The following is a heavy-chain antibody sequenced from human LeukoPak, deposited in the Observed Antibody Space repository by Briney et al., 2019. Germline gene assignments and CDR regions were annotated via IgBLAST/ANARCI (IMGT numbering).Heavy chain of an antibody. CDR3: AKDAAYGDYVGWWYYFDY. CDR1: GFTFSSYA. D-gene: IGHD4-17*01. CDR2: ISGSGGST. V-gene: IGHV3-23*01. J-gene: IGHJ4*02. Sequence: GGPLRLSCAASGFTFSSYAMSWVRQAPGKGLEWVSAISGSGGSTYYADSVKGRFTISRDNSKNTLYLQMNSLRAEDTAVYYWAKDAAYGDYVGWWYYFDYWGQGTLVTVSS.